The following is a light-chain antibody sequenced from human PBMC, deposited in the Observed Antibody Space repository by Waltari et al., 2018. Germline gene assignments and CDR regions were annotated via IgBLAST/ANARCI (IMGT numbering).Light chain of an antibody. CDR3: QQRSNWIT. V-gene: IGKV3-11*01. CDR2: DAS. Sequence: EIVLTQSPATLSLSPGERATLSCRASQSVSSYLAWYQQKPGQAPRPLIYDASNRATGIPARFSGSGSGTDFTLTISSLGPEDFAVYYWQQRSNWITFGQGTRLEIK. CDR1: QSVSSY. J-gene: IGKJ5*01.